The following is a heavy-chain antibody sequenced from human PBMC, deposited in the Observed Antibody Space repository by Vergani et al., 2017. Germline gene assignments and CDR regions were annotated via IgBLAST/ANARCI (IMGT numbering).Heavy chain of an antibody. D-gene: IGHD3-16*01. J-gene: IGHJ4*02. CDR2: ISGSGGST. Sequence: EVQLVESGGGLVQPGRSLRLSCAASGFTFSSYAMSWVRQAPGQGLEWVSAISGSGGSTYYADSGKGRFTISRDNSKNTLYLQMNSLRAEDTAVYYCAKVETYDYVFGDYWGQGTLVTVSS. V-gene: IGHV3-23*04. CDR3: AKVETYDYVFGDY. CDR1: GFTFSSYA.